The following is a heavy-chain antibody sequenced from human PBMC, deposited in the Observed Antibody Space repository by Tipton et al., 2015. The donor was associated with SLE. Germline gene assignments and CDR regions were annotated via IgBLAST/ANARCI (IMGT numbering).Heavy chain of an antibody. D-gene: IGHD3-22*01. Sequence: SLRLSCAASGFIFSNYWMTWVRQASGKGLEWVGNIKDDGSERYYVDSLKGRFTISRDNAKNSIYLQMKSLRAEDTAVYYCARDGVHYDTSGWGEYLDFWGQGALVTVSS. J-gene: IGHJ4*02. CDR2: IKDDGSER. V-gene: IGHV3-7*01. CDR1: GFIFSNYW. CDR3: ARDGVHYDTSGWGEYLDF.